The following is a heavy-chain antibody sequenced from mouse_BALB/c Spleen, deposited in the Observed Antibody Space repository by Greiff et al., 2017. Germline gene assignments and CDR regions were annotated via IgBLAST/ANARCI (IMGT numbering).Heavy chain of an antibody. V-gene: IGHV1-69*02. CDR3: TSGDYDGTAWFAY. D-gene: IGHD2-4*01. Sequence: QVQLQQSGAELVRPGASVKLSCKASGYTFTSYWINWVKQRPGQGLEWIGNIYPSDSYTNYNQKFKDKATLTVDKSSSTAYMQLSSPTSEDSAVYYCTSGDYDGTAWFAYWGQGTLVTVSA. CDR2: IYPSDSYT. J-gene: IGHJ3*01. CDR1: GYTFTSYW.